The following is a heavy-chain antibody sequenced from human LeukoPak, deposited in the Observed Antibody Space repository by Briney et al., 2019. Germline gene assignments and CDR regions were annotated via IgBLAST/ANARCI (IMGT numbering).Heavy chain of an antibody. V-gene: IGHV4-39*01. CDR1: GGSISSNSYY. CDR2: VYYSGST. D-gene: IGHD4-11*01. Sequence: SETLSLTCTVSGGSISSNSYYWGWIRQPPGKGLEWIGSVYYSGSTYYNPSLKSRVTISVDTSKNQFSLKLSSVTAADTALYYCASSLPLDYYFDLWAVAPWSLSPQ. J-gene: IGHJ2*01. CDR3: ASSLPLDYYFDL.